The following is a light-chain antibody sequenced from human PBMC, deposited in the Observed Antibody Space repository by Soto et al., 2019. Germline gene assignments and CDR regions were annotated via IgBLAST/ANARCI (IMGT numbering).Light chain of an antibody. J-gene: IGLJ2*01. CDR2: SNN. CDR3: AAWDDSRNGRVV. Sequence: QSVLTQPPSASGTPGQRVTISCSGSSSNIGSNTVNWYQQLPGTAPKLLIYSNNQRPSGVPDRFSGSKSGTSASLAISGRQSEDEADYYCAAWDDSRNGRVVFGGGTKLTVL. V-gene: IGLV1-44*01. CDR1: SSNIGSNT.